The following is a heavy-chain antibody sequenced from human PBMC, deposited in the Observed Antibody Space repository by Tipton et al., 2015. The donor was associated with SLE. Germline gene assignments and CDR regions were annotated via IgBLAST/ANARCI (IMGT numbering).Heavy chain of an antibody. CDR2: VYDSGTT. D-gene: IGHD3-22*01. V-gene: IGHV4-39*07. J-gene: IGHJ6*02. CDR1: GDYITSDIYY. CDR3: ARAVAVADIHYYSVDI. Sequence: TLSLTCFVSGDYITSDIYYWGWIRQPPGKGLEWIGSVYDSGTTYYNPSLKSRVTMSVDTSKTQFSLKLNSLTAADTAAYYCARAVAVADIHYYSVDIWGQGTTVTVSS.